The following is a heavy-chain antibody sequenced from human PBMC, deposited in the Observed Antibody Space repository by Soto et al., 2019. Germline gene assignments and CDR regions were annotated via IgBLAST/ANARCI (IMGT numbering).Heavy chain of an antibody. CDR2: MGTNNGNT. CDR1: GYTFTSYG. CDR3: ARGRMRRYCISTSCYPIEYYYGMDV. V-gene: IGHV1-18*01. J-gene: IGHJ6*02. D-gene: IGHD2-2*01. Sequence: GASVKVSCKASGYTFTSYGISWVRQAPGQGLEWMGWMGTNNGNTDYGQKFQDRVTMTRNTPTSTAYMELRSLRSEDTAVYFCARGRMRRYCISTSCYPIEYYYGMDVWGQGTTVTVSS.